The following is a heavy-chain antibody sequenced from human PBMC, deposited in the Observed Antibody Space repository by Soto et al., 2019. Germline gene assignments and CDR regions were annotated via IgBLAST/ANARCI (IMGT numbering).Heavy chain of an antibody. CDR2: IYHSGTT. CDR1: GGSLSSFY. Sequence: SETLSLTCTVSGGSLSSFYWGWIRRPPGKGLEWIGYIYHSGTTKYNSSLKSRVTMSVDSSKNEFSLKLTSVTAADTAVYYCARVHKEELVTVPAAHYAHWGHGTLVTVS. J-gene: IGHJ4*01. D-gene: IGHD2-2*01. CDR3: ARVHKEELVTVPAAHYAH. V-gene: IGHV4-59*01.